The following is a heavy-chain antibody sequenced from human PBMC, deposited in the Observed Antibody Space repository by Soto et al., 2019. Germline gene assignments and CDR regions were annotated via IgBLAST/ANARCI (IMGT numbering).Heavy chain of an antibody. J-gene: IGHJ6*02. CDR2: IDVGSANA. D-gene: IGHD2-2*01. CDR1: GFTFSSSA. Sequence: ASVKVSCKTSGFTFSSSAVHWVRQARGHRLQWIGWIDVGSANANYAQMLQERVTISRDMSTSTVYMELSSLRSEDTAIYYCARGRTYCISPTCYPYVMDVWGQGTTVTVSS. V-gene: IGHV1-58*01. CDR3: ARGRTYCISPTCYPYVMDV.